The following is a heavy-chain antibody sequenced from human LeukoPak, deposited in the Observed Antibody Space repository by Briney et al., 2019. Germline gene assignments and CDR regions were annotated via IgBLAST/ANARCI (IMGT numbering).Heavy chain of an antibody. J-gene: IGHJ5*02. CDR3: ARKGAPKFRANWFDP. Sequence: ASVKVSCKASGYTFTTYDINWVRQATGQGLEWMGWMNPNSGNTGYAQKFQGRVTMTRNTSISTAYMELSSLRSEDTAVYYCARKGAPKFRANWFDPWGQGTLVTVSS. CDR1: GYTFTTYD. V-gene: IGHV1-8*01. D-gene: IGHD1-26*01. CDR2: MNPNSGNT.